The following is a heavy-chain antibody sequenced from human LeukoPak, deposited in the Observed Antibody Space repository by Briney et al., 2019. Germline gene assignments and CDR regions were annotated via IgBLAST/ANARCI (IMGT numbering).Heavy chain of an antibody. V-gene: IGHV1-2*02. J-gene: IGHJ4*02. CDR2: INPNSGGT. CDR3: ARDLGDIVVVVAATLNY. CDR1: GYTFTGYY. Sequence: ASVKVSCKASGYTFTGYYMHWVRQAPGQGLEWMGWINPNSGGTNYAQKFQGRVTTTRDTSISTAYMELSRLRSDDTAVYYCARDLGDIVVVVAATLNYWGQGTLVTVSS. D-gene: IGHD2-15*01.